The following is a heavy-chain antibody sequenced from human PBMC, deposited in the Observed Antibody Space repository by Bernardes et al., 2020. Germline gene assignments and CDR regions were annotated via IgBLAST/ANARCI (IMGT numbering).Heavy chain of an antibody. CDR1: GFTFSEYA. D-gene: IGHD1-26*01. V-gene: IGHV3-23*01. CDR2: ISGIGGTT. Sequence: GGSLRLSCASSGFTFSEYAMIWVRQAPGKGLEWVSSISGIGGTTSYGDSVKGRFTISRDNSKNTRYVELNSLRAEDTGVYYCAKVLYSGTNFGPSDSWGQGTMVTVSS. J-gene: IGHJ3*02. CDR3: AKVLYSGTNFGPSDS.